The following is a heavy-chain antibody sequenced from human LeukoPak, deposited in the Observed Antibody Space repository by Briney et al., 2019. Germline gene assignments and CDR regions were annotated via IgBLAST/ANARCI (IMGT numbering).Heavy chain of an antibody. D-gene: IGHD3-10*01. V-gene: IGHV1-8*01. CDR3: ARGRDYYGSGSWSDY. CDR1: GYTFTSYD. J-gene: IGHJ4*02. CDR2: MNPNSGNT. Sequence: ASVTVSFKAAGYTFTSYDINWVRQATGQGLEWMGWMNPNSGNTGYAQKFQGRVTMTRNTSISTAYMELSSLRSDDTAVYYCARGRDYYGSGSWSDYWGQGTLVTVSS.